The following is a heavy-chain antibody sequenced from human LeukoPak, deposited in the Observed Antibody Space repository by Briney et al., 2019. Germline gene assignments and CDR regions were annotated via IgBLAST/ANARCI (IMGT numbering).Heavy chain of an antibody. CDR2: INPDGSTT. CDR3: ARDMSYDLWSGYYTNDYYYYYMDV. Sequence: GGSLRLSCAASGFTFSRYWIHWVRQAPGKGLEWVSRINPDGSTTTYADSVKGRFTISRDNAKNSLYLQMNSLRAEDTAVYYCARDMSYDLWSGYYTNDYYYYYMDVWGKGTTVTVSS. D-gene: IGHD3-3*01. V-gene: IGHV3-74*01. J-gene: IGHJ6*03. CDR1: GFTFSRYW.